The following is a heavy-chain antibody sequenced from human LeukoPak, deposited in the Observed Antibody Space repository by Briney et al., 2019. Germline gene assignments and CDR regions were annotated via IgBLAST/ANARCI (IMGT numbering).Heavy chain of an antibody. J-gene: IGHJ3*02. CDR1: GFTFDAYA. V-gene: IGHV3-9*03. Sequence: GGSLRLSCAASGFTFDAYAMHWVRQAPGKGLEWVSGISWNGGNLGYADSVKGRFTISRDNAKNSLFLQMNSLRAEDMALYYCSKGRVACSNLDGFDILGQRAMVTVSS. D-gene: IGHD3-10*02. CDR2: ISWNGGNL. CDR3: SKGRVACSNLDGFDI.